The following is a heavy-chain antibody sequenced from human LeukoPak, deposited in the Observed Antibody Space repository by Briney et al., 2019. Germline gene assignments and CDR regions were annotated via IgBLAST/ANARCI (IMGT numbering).Heavy chain of an antibody. CDR3: AKDLGITMIRGAMEFDT. CDR1: GVILNNYG. D-gene: IGHD3-10*01. CDR2: IRYDGSNE. Sequence: GGSLRLSCAASGVILNNYGMHWVRQGPGKGGERGAYIRYDGSNEYNRDSVKGRLTISRDNSKNMVYLQMNSLRADDTAVYYCAKDLGITMIRGAMEFDTWAQGTLVTVSS. V-gene: IGHV3-30*02. J-gene: IGHJ5*02.